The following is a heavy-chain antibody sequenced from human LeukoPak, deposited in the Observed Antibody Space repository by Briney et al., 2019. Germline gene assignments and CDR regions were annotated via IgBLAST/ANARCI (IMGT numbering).Heavy chain of an antibody. CDR3: ARRSSGGGLFDY. V-gene: IGHV4-39*02. CDR2: IFYSGNT. J-gene: IGHJ4*02. D-gene: IGHD6-19*01. Sequence: SETLSLTCTVSDGSISSSSYYWGWIRQPPGKGLEWIGSIFYSGNTYYNASLKSRVTISVDTSKNHFSLKLSSVTSADTAVYYCARRSSGGGLFDYWGQGTLVTVSS. CDR1: DGSISSSSYY.